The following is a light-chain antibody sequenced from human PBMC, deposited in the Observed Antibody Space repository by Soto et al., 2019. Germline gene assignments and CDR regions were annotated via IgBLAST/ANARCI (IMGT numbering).Light chain of an antibody. CDR3: RQSSTWPWT. V-gene: IGKV3-11*01. CDR1: QSVSIY. Sequence: IVLTQSPATLSLSPGERATLSCRASQSVSIYLAWYQQQPGQAPRLLIYDASNRATCIPARFSGSGSGADFTLTISSLEPEDVAVYYCRQSSTWPWTVGQGTRVELK. J-gene: IGKJ1*01. CDR2: DAS.